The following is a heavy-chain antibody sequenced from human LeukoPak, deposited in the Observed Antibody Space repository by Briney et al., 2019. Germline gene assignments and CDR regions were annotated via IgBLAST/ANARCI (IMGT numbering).Heavy chain of an antibody. CDR3: ARRSSGYYYLDS. CDR1: GYTFTNYW. J-gene: IGHJ4*02. Sequence: GESLQISCKGSGYTFTNYWIGWVRQMPGKGLEWLGIIYPGDSDTRYNPPFQGQVIISVDKSTSTAYLQWNSVRASDAAIYYCARRSSGYYYLDSWGQGTLVTVSS. CDR2: IYPGDSDT. D-gene: IGHD3-22*01. V-gene: IGHV5-51*01.